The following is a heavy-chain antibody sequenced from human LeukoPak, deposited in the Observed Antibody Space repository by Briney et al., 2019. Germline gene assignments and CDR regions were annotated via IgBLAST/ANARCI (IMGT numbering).Heavy chain of an antibody. CDR2: IDPSDSYT. V-gene: IGHV5-10-1*01. D-gene: IGHD5-12*01. CDR3: ARFRGAYESDY. J-gene: IGHJ4*02. CDR1: GYSFTSYW. Sequence: GEPLRISCKGSGYSFTSYWITWVRQLPGKGLEWIGRIDPSDSYTNYSPSFQGLVTISADKSISTAYLQWSSLKASDTAIYYCARFRGAYESDYWGQGTLVTVSS.